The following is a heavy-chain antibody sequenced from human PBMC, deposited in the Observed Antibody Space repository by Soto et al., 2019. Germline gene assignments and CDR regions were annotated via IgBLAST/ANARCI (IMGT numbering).Heavy chain of an antibody. J-gene: IGHJ3*02. CDR2: INHSGST. CDR3: ARGPVRDYVWGSYRSNAFDI. CDR1: GGSFSGYY. D-gene: IGHD3-16*02. V-gene: IGHV4-34*01. Sequence: QVQLQQSGAGLLRPSETLSLTCAVYGGSFSGYYWSWIRQPPGKGLEWIGEINHSGSTNYNPSLKSRVTISVDTSKNQFSLKLSSVTAADTAVYYCARGPVRDYVWGSYRSNAFDIWGQGTMVTVSS.